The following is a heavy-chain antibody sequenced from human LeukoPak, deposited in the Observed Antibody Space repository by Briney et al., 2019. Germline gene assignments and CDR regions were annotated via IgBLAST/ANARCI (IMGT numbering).Heavy chain of an antibody. CDR3: ARGSGSAGITTRLNWFDP. J-gene: IGHJ5*02. CDR2: INPNSGGT. CDR1: GYTFTGYY. Sequence: GASVKVSCKASGYTFTGYYMHWVRQAPGQGLEWMGWINPNSGGTNYAQKFQGRVTITADESTSTAYMELSSLRSEDTAVYYCARGSGSAGITTRLNWFDPWGQGTLVTVSS. D-gene: IGHD3-3*01. V-gene: IGHV1-2*02.